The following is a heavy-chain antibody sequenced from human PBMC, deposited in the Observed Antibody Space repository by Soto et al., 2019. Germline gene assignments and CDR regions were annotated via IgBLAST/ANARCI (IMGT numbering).Heavy chain of an antibody. Sequence: QVQLQESGPGVVKPSQTLSFTCTVSGGSISSDNYYWSWIRQPPGKGLEWIGYIYYSGSTYYNPSLKSRLTRSQDTSKNQFSLKLSSVTAADTAVYSCARRVVSGGWYFDLWGRGTLVTVSS. CDR3: ARRVVSGGWYFDL. CDR1: GGSISSDNYY. CDR2: IYYSGST. V-gene: IGHV4-30-4*01. D-gene: IGHD3-22*01. J-gene: IGHJ2*01.